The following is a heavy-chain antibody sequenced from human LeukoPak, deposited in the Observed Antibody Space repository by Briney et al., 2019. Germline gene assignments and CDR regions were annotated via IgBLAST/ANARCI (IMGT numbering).Heavy chain of an antibody. D-gene: IGHD4/OR15-4a*01. CDR1: GFTFSTYG. CDR2: ISGSGGST. Sequence: LGGTLRLSCAASGFTFSTYGMSWVRQAPGKGLEWVSAISGSGGSTYYADSVKGRFTISRDNSKNTLYLQMNSLRAEDTAVYYCAKIGANVGFWGQGTLVTVSS. V-gene: IGHV3-23*01. CDR3: AKIGANVGF. J-gene: IGHJ4*02.